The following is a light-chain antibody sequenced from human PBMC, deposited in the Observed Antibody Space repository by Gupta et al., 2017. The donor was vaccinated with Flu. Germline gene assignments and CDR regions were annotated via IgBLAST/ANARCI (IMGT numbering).Light chain of an antibody. J-gene: IGKJ2*01. Sequence: PSSLSASVGDGVSITCRASHAIDNYLAWYQHKPRKVPRLLLYVASILQSGVPLRFSGSGSGTEFTLTISSLQPEDFATYYCQQFDRYPHAFGQGTKLEIK. CDR1: HAIDNY. V-gene: IGKV1-9*01. CDR2: VAS. CDR3: QQFDRYPHA.